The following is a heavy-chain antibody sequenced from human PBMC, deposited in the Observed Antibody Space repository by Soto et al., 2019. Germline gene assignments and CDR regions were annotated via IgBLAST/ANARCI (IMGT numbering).Heavy chain of an antibody. Sequence: QVQLVQSGAEVREPGASVKVSCKASGYTFTNYGVSWVRQAPGQGLEWMGWIGGYKGNTNYAQKLQGRVTLTTDTSTSTDHMELRSLRSDDTAVYYCAPHTLDTGMPSGYWGQGTLVTVSS. CDR1: GYTFTNYG. J-gene: IGHJ4*02. CDR2: IGGYKGNT. D-gene: IGHD5-18*01. CDR3: APHTLDTGMPSGY. V-gene: IGHV1-18*01.